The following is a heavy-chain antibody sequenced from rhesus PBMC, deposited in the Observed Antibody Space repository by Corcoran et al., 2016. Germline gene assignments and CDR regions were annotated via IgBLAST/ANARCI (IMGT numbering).Heavy chain of an antibody. CDR1: GGTISSGSCY. Sequence: QVQLQESGPGVVKPSETLSLTCAVSGGTISSGSCYWGWIRQPPRRGLEWIGGIYSNSESTNYNPSLKSRVTISKDTSKNQFSLKLSSVTATDTAVYYCAREGSSGWFRFDYWGQGVLVTVSS. J-gene: IGHJ4*01. CDR2: IYSNSEST. D-gene: IGHD6-31*01. CDR3: AREGSSGWFRFDY. V-gene: IGHV4S12*01.